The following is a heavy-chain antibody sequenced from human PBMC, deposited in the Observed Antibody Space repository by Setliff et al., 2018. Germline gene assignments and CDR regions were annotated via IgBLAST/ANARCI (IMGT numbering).Heavy chain of an antibody. D-gene: IGHD6-13*01. CDR1: GGSISSSSYY. J-gene: IGHJ6*02. V-gene: IGHV4-39*07. CDR3: ARSAGCSSSWYNYYYGMDV. CDR2: IYYSGST. Sequence: SETLSLTCTVSGGSISSSSYYWGWIRQPPGKGLEWIGSIYYSGSTYYNPSLKSRVTISVDTSKNQFSLKLSSVTAADTAVYYCARSAGCSSSWYNYYYGMDVWGQGTTVTVSS.